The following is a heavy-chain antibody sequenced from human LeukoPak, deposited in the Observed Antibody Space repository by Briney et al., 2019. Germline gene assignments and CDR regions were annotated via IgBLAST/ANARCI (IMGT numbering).Heavy chain of an antibody. CDR3: AKDFTNTPKYYYDSSGYYPSPD. V-gene: IGHV3-20*04. CDR2: INWNGGST. D-gene: IGHD3-22*01. CDR1: GFTFDDYG. J-gene: IGHJ4*02. Sequence: GGSLRLSCAASGFTFDDYGMSWVRQAPGKGLEWVSGINWNGGSTGYADSVKGRFTISRDNSKNTLYLQMNSLRAEDTAVYYCAKDFTNTPKYYYDSSGYYPSPDWGQGTLVTVSS.